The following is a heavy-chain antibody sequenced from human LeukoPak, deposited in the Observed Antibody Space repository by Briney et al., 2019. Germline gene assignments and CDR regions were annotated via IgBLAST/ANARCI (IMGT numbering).Heavy chain of an antibody. CDR2: ISSGGTT. V-gene: IGHV3-23*01. CDR3: ARINSGRHLGDAFDI. Sequence: GSLRLSCAASGFTFSSYSMKWVRQAPGKGLEWVSLISSGGTTYYADSVKGRFTISRDNSKNTLYLQMNSLGAEDTAVYYCARINSGRHLGDAFDIWGQGTTVTVSS. D-gene: IGHD1-26*01. J-gene: IGHJ3*02. CDR1: GFTFSSYS.